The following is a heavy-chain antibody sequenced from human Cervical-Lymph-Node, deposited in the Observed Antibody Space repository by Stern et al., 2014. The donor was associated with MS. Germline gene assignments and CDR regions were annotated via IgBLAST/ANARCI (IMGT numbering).Heavy chain of an antibody. J-gene: IGHJ5*02. CDR2: FEPEDGEK. D-gene: IGHD4-11*01. CDR1: GYTLTELA. CDR3: ATDQYQLA. V-gene: IGHV1-24*01. Sequence: QVQLVESGPEVKKPGASVKVSCKVSGYTLTELAMHWVRQAPGKGLEWMGTFEPEDGEKIYAQTFQGRFTMTEDSSTDTAYMELTRLRSEDTAVYYCATDQYQLAWGPGTLVTVSS.